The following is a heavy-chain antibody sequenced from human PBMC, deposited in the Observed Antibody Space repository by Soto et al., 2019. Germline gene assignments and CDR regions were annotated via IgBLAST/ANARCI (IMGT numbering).Heavy chain of an antibody. V-gene: IGHV1-3*01. CDR1: GYTFTSYA. D-gene: IGHD2-2*01. J-gene: IGHJ5*02. CDR2: INAGNGNT. CDR3: ARSSQRVVVPAAIPS. Sequence: ASVKVSCKASGYTFTSYAMHWVRQAPGQRLEWMGWINAGNGNTKYSQKFQGRVTITRDTSASTAYMELSSLRSEDTAVYYCARSSQRVVVPAAIPSWGQGTLVTVSS.